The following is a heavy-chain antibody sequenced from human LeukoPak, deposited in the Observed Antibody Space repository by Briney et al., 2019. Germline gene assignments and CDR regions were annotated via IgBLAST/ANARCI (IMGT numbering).Heavy chain of an antibody. CDR3: ARWGSGSYYNVY. CDR2: IYYSGST. V-gene: IGHV4-30-4*08. J-gene: IGHJ3*01. D-gene: IGHD3-10*01. CDR1: GGSISSGDYY. Sequence: PSETLSLTCTVSGGSISSGDYYWSWIRQPPGKGLEWIGYIYYSGSTYYNPSLKSRVTISVDTSKNQFSLKLSSVTAADTAVYYCARWGSGSYYNVYWGQGTMVTVSS.